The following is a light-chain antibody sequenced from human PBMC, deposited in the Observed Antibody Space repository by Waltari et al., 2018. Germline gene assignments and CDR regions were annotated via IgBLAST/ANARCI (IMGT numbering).Light chain of an antibody. J-gene: IGLJ3*02. CDR1: SGHITNV. V-gene: IGLV4-69*01. CDR2: VNSDGSH. Sequence: QLVLTQSPSASASLGASVKLTCTLSSGHITNVIAWHQQQPGKGPRFLMKVNSDGSHRMGDDIPGRFSGSGAGPERYLTIPSLQSEDEADYYCETGGHGTWVFGGGTKLTVL. CDR3: ETGGHGTWV.